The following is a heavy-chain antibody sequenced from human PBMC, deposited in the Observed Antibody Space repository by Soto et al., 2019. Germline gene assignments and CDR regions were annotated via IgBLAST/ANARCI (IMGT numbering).Heavy chain of an antibody. V-gene: IGHV3-7*01. Sequence: GESLRLSCAASGSTFSSYWMSWVRQAPGKGLEWVANIKQDGSEKYYVDSVKGRFTISRDNAKNSLYLQMNSLRAEDTAVYYCARDTPPLYSSSWTYYYYYYGMDVWGQGTTVTVSS. CDR1: GSTFSSYW. D-gene: IGHD6-13*01. CDR3: ARDTPPLYSSSWTYYYYYYGMDV. CDR2: IKQDGSEK. J-gene: IGHJ6*02.